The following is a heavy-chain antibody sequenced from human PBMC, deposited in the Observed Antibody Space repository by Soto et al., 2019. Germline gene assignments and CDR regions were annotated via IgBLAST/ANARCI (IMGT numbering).Heavy chain of an antibody. CDR3: ATLNIAVAGIGMDV. J-gene: IGHJ6*02. D-gene: IGHD6-19*01. Sequence: SVKVSCKASGGTFSSYAISWVRQAPGQGLEWMGGIIPIFGTANYAQKFQGRVTITADKSTSTAYMELSSLRSEDTAVYYCATLNIAVAGIGMDVWGHGTTVTVSS. CDR2: IIPIFGTA. V-gene: IGHV1-69*06. CDR1: GGTFSSYA.